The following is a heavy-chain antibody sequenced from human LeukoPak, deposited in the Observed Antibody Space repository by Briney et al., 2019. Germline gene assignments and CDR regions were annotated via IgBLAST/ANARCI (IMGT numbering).Heavy chain of an antibody. V-gene: IGHV1-69*13. D-gene: IGHD6-19*01. Sequence: SVKVSCKASGGTFSSYAISWVRQAPGQGLEWMGGIIPIFGTASYAQKFQGRVTITADESTSTAYMELSSLRSDDTAVYYCARRVAVARRDAFDIWGQGTMVTVSS. J-gene: IGHJ3*02. CDR1: GGTFSSYA. CDR3: ARRVAVARRDAFDI. CDR2: IIPIFGTA.